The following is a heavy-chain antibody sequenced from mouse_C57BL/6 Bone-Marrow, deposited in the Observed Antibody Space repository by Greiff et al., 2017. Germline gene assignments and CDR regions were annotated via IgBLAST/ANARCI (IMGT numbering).Heavy chain of an antibody. CDR1: GFSLTSYA. CDR2: IWTGGGS. CDR3: ARNPPAYYGTDYFDY. J-gene: IGHJ2*01. D-gene: IGHD1-1*01. Sequence: VQLVESGPGLVAPSQSLSITCTVSGFSLTSYAISWVRQPPGKGLEWLGVIWTGGGSNYNSALKSRLSISKDNSKSQVFLKMNSLQTDDTARYYCARNPPAYYGTDYFDYWGQGTTLTVSS. V-gene: IGHV2-9-1*01.